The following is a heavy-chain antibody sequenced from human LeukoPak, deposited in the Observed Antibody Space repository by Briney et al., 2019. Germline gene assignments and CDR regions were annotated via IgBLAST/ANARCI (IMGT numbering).Heavy chain of an antibody. CDR3: ARASDDSSGYRPFDY. CDR2: IRQDGSQK. CDR1: GFTFSSYW. V-gene: IGHV3-7*01. J-gene: IGHJ4*02. D-gene: IGHD3-22*01. Sequence: GGSLRLSCAASGFTFSSYWMSWVRQAPGKGLEWVATIRQDGSQKYYVDSVKGRFTISRDNAKNSLYLQMNSLRAEDTAVYYCARASDDSSGYRPFDYWGQGTLVTVSS.